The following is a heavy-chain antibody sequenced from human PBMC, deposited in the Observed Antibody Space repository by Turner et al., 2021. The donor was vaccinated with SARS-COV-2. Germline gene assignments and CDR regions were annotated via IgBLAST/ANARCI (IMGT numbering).Heavy chain of an antibody. D-gene: IGHD2-21*02. CDR1: GGSVSSGAYY. V-gene: IGHV4-61*08. J-gene: IGHJ5*02. CDR2: IFHSGTT. Sequence: QVQLQESGPGLVKSSETLSPTCTVSGGSVSSGAYYWSWIRQSPGKALEWIGEIFHSGTTTYNPSLNSRGTISLDTSKNQFSLELNSVTSADTAVYYCARGRGIVVVPDAIEDYWFDPWGQGTLVTVSS. CDR3: ARGRGIVVVPDAIEDYWFDP.